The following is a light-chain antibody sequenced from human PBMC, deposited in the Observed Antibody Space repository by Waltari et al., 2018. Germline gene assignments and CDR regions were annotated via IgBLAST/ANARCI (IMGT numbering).Light chain of an antibody. V-gene: IGLV2-23*01. J-gene: IGLJ1*01. CDR3: CSYAGSRTYV. CDR1: SSDVGSYNF. Sequence: QSALTQPASVSGSPGQSITISCTGTSSDVGSYNFVSWYQQHPGKAPKLMIFEGSRRPSGISNRFSGSKSGNTASLTISGLQAEDEADYYCCSYAGSRTYVFGAGTKVTVL. CDR2: EGS.